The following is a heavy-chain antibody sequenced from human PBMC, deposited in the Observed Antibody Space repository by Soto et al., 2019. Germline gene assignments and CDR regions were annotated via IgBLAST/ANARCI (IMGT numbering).Heavy chain of an antibody. V-gene: IGHV4-39*01. CDR3: ARLHGYCISSSYHGHYAMDV. CDR1: SASISSSSYT. CDR2: IYYSGTT. D-gene: IGHD2-2*01. J-gene: IGHJ6*02. Sequence: QLQLQESGPGLVKPSETLSLTCTVSSASISSSSYTWGWIRQPPGKGLEWIGSIYYSGTTYYNPSLNSRVTVHVHTSKNQFSLQVTSVTAADTAVYYCARLHGYCISSSYHGHYAMDVWGQGTTVTVSS.